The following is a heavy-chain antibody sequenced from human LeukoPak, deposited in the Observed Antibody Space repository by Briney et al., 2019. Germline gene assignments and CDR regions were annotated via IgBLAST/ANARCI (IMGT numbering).Heavy chain of an antibody. J-gene: IGHJ4*02. Sequence: SETMSLTCTVSGGSISSYSWSWIRQPPGKVLEWIGSIYSSGSTNYNRSPKRRVDIAVDTAKKQFSLELSSVTGAETAVYYWARGAHYDYVWGSYRYFDYWGQGTLVTVSS. CDR3: ARGAHYDYVWGSYRYFDY. CDR1: GGSISSYS. V-gene: IGHV4-59*01. CDR2: IYSSGST. D-gene: IGHD3-16*02.